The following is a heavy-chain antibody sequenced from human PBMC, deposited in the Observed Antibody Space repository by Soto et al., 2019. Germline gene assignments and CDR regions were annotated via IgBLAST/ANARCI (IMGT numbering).Heavy chain of an antibody. CDR3: AAVGVGYCSSTSCPTRYYYYGMDV. Sequence: SVKVSCKASGFTFTSSAVQWVRQARGQRLEWIGWIVVGSGNTNYAQKFQERVTITRDMSTSTAYMELSSLRSEDTAVYYCAAVGVGYCSSTSCPTRYYYYGMDVWGQGTAVTVSS. J-gene: IGHJ6*02. CDR2: IVVGSGNT. CDR1: GFTFTSSA. D-gene: IGHD2-2*01. V-gene: IGHV1-58*01.